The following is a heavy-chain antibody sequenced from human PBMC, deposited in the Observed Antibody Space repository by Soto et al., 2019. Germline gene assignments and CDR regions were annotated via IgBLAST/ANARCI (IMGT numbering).Heavy chain of an antibody. J-gene: IGHJ4*02. CDR2: ISDSGGTS. CDR1: GFIFSNYV. CDR3: AKRPRALLTFDY. D-gene: IGHD1-26*01. Sequence: EVQLVDSGGGLVQPGGSLRLSCAASGFIFSNYVMSWVRQAPGKGLEWVSSISDSGGTSYYADSVKGRFTISRDNSKNTLSPQMNSLRAEDTAIYYCAKRPRALLTFDYWGQGTLVTVSS. V-gene: IGHV3-23*04.